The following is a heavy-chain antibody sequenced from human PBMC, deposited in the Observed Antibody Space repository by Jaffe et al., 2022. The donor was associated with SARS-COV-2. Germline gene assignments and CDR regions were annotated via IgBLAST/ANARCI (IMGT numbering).Heavy chain of an antibody. CDR1: GFTFSSYA. V-gene: IGHV3-30-3*01. CDR2: ISYDGSNK. CDR3: ARDKSGYDYLDY. D-gene: IGHD5-12*01. J-gene: IGHJ4*02. Sequence: QVQLVESGGGVVQPGRSLRLSCAASGFTFSSYAMHWVRQAPGKGLEWVAVISYDGSNKYYADSVKGRFTISRDNSKNTLYLQMNSLRAEDTAVYYCARDKSGYDYLDYWGQGTLVTVSS.